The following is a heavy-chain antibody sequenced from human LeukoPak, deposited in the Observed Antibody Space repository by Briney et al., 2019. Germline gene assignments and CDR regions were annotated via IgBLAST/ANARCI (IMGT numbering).Heavy chain of an antibody. CDR3: ARDTPYYDSSGYYPLGAFDI. J-gene: IGHJ3*02. CDR2: ISSSSSTI. D-gene: IGHD3-22*01. V-gene: IGHV3-48*01. CDR1: GFTFSSYS. Sequence: GGSLRLSCAACGFTFSSYSMNWVRQAPGKGLEWVSYISSSSSTIYYADSVKGRFTISRDNAKNSLYLQMNSLRAEDTAVYYCARDTPYYDSSGYYPLGAFDIWGQGTMVTVSS.